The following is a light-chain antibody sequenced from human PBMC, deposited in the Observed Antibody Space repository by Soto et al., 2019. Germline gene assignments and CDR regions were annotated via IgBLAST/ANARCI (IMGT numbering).Light chain of an antibody. CDR1: QYVNIY. CDR2: DAS. CDR3: QQYASSPLLT. V-gene: IGKV3-11*01. Sequence: EIVLTQSPAALSLSPGERVTLSCRASQYVNIYLAWYQQKPGQAPRLLIYDASNRATGVPDRFRGSGSGTDFTLSISRLEPEDFAVYYCQQYASSPLLTFGGGTKVDIK. J-gene: IGKJ4*01.